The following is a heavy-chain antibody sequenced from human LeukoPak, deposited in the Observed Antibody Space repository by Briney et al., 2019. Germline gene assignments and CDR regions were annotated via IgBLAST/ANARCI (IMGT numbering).Heavy chain of an antibody. CDR2: IWYDGSNR. V-gene: IGHV3-33*01. Sequence: GGSPRLSCAASGFTFNNYAMHWVRQAPGMGLESVAVIWYDGSNRYYADSVRGRFTISRDNSKNTLYLQMNSLRAEDTAMYYCARGIAAAGRTAAIYWGRGTLVTVSS. J-gene: IGHJ4*02. CDR1: GFTFNNYA. CDR3: ARGIAAAGRTAAIY. D-gene: IGHD6-13*01.